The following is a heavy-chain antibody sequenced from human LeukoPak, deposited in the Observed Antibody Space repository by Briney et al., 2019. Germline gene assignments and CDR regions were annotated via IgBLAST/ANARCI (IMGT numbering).Heavy chain of an antibody. CDR3: AKGRSTSSRRSPAYYMDV. V-gene: IGHV3-21*01. Sequence: PGGSLRLSCAASGFTVSSNYMSWVRQAPGKGLEWVSSISSTSRYIYYADSVKGRFTISRDNSKNTLYLQMNSLRAEDTAVYYCAKGRSTSSRRSPAYYMDVWGKGTTVTVSS. CDR2: ISSTSRYI. D-gene: IGHD2-2*01. J-gene: IGHJ6*03. CDR1: GFTVSSNY.